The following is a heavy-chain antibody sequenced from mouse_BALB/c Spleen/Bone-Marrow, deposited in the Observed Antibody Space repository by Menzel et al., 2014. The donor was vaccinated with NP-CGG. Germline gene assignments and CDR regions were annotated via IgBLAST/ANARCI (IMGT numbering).Heavy chain of an antibody. CDR2: IDTSDSYT. CDR1: GYTFTDKW. J-gene: IGHJ4*01. V-gene: IGHV1-69*01. D-gene: IGHD2-4*01. CDR3: ARGGHDFSLDY. Sequence: GAELGMPGASVKMSCKASGYTFTDKWMYWVKQRPGQGLEWIGAIDTSDSYTNYNQKFMGKASLTVDASSSTAYMQVSSLTSDDSAVYYCARGGHDFSLDYWGQGTSVTVSS.